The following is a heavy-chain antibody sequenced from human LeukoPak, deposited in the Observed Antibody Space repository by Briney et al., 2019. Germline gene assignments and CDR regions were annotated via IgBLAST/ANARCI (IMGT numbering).Heavy chain of an antibody. CDR3: ARDGYCSGGSCYYDFDY. Sequence: ASVKVSCKASGYTFTCYYMHWVRQAPGQGLEWMGRINPNSGGTNYAQKFQGRVTMTRDTSISTAYMELSRLRSEDTAVYYCARDGYCSGGSCYYDFDYWGQGTLVTVSS. D-gene: IGHD2-15*01. CDR2: INPNSGGT. CDR1: GYTFTCYY. J-gene: IGHJ4*02. V-gene: IGHV1-2*06.